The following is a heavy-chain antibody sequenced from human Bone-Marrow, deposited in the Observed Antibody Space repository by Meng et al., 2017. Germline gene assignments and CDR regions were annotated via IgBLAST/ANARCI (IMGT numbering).Heavy chain of an antibody. CDR3: ARAIATRPDVFDY. V-gene: IGHV4-59*01. CDR1: SGSINSYF. J-gene: IGHJ4*02. CDR2: ISYSGST. Sequence: QGQLPESGPGLVKPSETLSLPCTVSSGSINSYFWSWIRQSPGKGPEWIGYISYSGSTNYNPSLKSRVTISVDTSKNQFSLKLSSVTAADTAVYYCARAIATRPDVFDYWGQGTLVTVSS. D-gene: IGHD6-6*01.